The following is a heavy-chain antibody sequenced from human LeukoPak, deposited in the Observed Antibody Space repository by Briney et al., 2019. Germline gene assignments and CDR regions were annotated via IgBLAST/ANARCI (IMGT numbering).Heavy chain of an antibody. CDR2: IYHGGST. D-gene: IGHD3-10*01. Sequence: SETLSLTCTVSGHSISSGYYWGWIRQPPGQGLEWVGNIYHGGSTYYNPSLKSRVTISVDTSKNQFSLRLSSVTAADTAVYFCARDGLSFHSSGEIDYWGQGTLVTVSS. J-gene: IGHJ4*02. CDR3: ARDGLSFHSSGEIDY. CDR1: GHSISSGYY. V-gene: IGHV4-38-2*02.